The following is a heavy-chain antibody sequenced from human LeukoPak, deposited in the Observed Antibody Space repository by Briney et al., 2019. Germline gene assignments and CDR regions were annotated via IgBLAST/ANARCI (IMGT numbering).Heavy chain of an antibody. CDR3: ARDMGFSILAPDAFDI. D-gene: IGHD2-8*02. Sequence: ASVKVSCKASGYTFTGYYMHWVRQAPGQGLEWMGWINLNSGGTNYAQKFQGRGTMTRDTSISTAYMELSRLRSDDTAVYYCARDMGFSILAPDAFDIWGQGTTVTVSS. CDR2: INLNSGGT. CDR1: GYTFTGYY. V-gene: IGHV1-2*02. J-gene: IGHJ3*02.